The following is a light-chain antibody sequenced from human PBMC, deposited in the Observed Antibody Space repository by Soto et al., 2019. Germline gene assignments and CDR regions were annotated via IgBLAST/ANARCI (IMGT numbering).Light chain of an antibody. Sequence: QSVLTQPASVSGSPGQSITISCTGTRSDVGNYNFVSWYQHHPGKAPKLIIYDVGSRPSGVSNRFSGSKSGNTASLAIYGLQAEDEADYYCCSYTSDQGVFGTGTKVTVL. J-gene: IGLJ1*01. CDR3: CSYTSDQGV. V-gene: IGLV2-14*03. CDR2: DVG. CDR1: RSDVGNYNF.